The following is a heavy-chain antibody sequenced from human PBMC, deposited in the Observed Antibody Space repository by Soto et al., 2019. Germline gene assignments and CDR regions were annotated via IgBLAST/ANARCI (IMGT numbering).Heavy chain of an antibody. D-gene: IGHD2-8*01. Sequence: EVQMVESGGGLVQPGGSLRLSCAASGFTFNTYWMSWVRQAPGKGLEWVANIKPDGSATDYVDSVKGRFTISRDNANNSLFLQMCSLRAEDTAVYYCARNGRWGHGTGVTVSS. V-gene: IGHV3-7*05. J-gene: IGHJ4*01. CDR1: GFTFNTYW. CDR2: IKPDGSAT. CDR3: ARNGR.